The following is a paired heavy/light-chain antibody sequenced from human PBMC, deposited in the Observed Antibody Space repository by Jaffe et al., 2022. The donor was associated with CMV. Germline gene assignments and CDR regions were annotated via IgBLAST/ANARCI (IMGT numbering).Light chain of an antibody. J-gene: IGLJ2*01. CDR2: KDN. CDR1: DLPKQY. Sequence: SYELTQPPSVSVSPGQTARITCSGDDLPKQYIYWYQQRPGQAPVLVIYKDNERPSGIPERFSGSSSGTTGTLTISGVRAEDEADYYCQSADSFNTYVVFGGGTKLTVL. V-gene: IGLV3-25*03. CDR3: QSADSFNTYVV.
Heavy chain of an antibody. J-gene: IGHJ4*02. V-gene: IGHV3-15*01. D-gene: IGHD2-8*01. CDR3: STGVGYCTPSSCHNVMVGPRGDY. Sequence: EVQLVQSGGGLVKPGGSLRLSCVASGFTFRDTWMTWVRQAPGKGLEWVGRLKDKSDGGTTDYAEPVRGRFTISRDDSKNTLYLQMSSLKTEDTGVYYCSTGVGYCTPSSCHNVMVGPRGDYWGQGTLVTVSS. CDR1: GFTFRDTW. CDR2: LKDKSDGGTT.